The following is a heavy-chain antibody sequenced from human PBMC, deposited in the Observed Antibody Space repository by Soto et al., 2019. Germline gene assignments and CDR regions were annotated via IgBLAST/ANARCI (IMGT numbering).Heavy chain of an antibody. Sequence: QVQLQESGPGLVKPSETLSLTCTVSGGSISGFYWSWIRQSPGKGLEWLGYIYDGDSSNYNPSLDSRVIISVDTSKHQFYLRLSSVTAADTAVYYCARAYYATDGYSIDPWGQGTLVTVSS. CDR2: IYDGDSS. CDR1: GGSISGFY. V-gene: IGHV4-59*01. CDR3: ARAYYATDGYSIDP. J-gene: IGHJ5*02. D-gene: IGHD2-8*01.